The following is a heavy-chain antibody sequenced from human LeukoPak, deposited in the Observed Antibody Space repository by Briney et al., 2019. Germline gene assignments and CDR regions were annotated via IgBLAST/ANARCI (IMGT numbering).Heavy chain of an antibody. CDR2: ISSSSSYI. Sequence: GGSLRLSCAASGFIFSSNTMNWVRQAPGKGLEWVSSISSSSSYIYYADPVKGRFTISRDNAKNSLYLQMNSLRAEDTAVYYCAREGHYYGSGSSLYYFDYWGQGTPVTVSS. J-gene: IGHJ4*02. D-gene: IGHD3-10*01. CDR3: AREGHYYGSGSSLYYFDY. V-gene: IGHV3-21*01. CDR1: GFIFSSNT.